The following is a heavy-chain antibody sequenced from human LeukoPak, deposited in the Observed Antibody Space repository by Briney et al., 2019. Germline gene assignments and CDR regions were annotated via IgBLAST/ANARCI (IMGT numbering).Heavy chain of an antibody. Sequence: SKTLSLTCTVSGGSISSGNNHWSWIRQPPGKELEWIGYIYYSGSTNYNPSLKSRVTISVDTSKNQSSLKLSSVTAADTAVYYCARVLILKTTLTPYYFDYWGQGTLVTVSS. CDR2: IYYSGST. V-gene: IGHV4-61*01. CDR1: GGSISSGNNH. J-gene: IGHJ4*02. D-gene: IGHD4-17*01. CDR3: ARVLILKTTLTPYYFDY.